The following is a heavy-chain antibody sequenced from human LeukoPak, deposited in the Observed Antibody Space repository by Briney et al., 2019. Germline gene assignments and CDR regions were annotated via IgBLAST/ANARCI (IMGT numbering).Heavy chain of an antibody. CDR2: ISSSGSTI. V-gene: IGHV3-48*03. CDR3: AKADRNSFDY. Sequence: GGSLRLSCAASGFTFSSYEMNWVRQAPGKGLEWISYISSSGSTIYYADSVKGRFTISRDNSRNTLYLQMNRLRDEDTAVYFCAKADRNSFDYWGQGTLVTVSS. CDR1: GFTFSSYE. D-gene: IGHD4-23*01. J-gene: IGHJ4*02.